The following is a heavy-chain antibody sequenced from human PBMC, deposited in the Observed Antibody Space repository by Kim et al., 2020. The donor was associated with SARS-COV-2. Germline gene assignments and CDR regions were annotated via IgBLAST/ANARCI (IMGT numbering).Heavy chain of an antibody. CDR2: IWFDGSER. CDR1: GFRFRDHA. CDR3: ARALLGDGVWENHLYLDV. J-gene: IGHJ6*04. D-gene: IGHD3-16*01. Sequence: GGSLRLSCEVSGFRFRDHAMHWVRQAPGKGLEWMAVIWFDGSERYYTDSMRGRLTISRDNSKNTLHLEMSSLSAEDTAVYYCARALLGDGVWENHLYLDVRGKGTTVTVSS. V-gene: IGHV3-33*01.